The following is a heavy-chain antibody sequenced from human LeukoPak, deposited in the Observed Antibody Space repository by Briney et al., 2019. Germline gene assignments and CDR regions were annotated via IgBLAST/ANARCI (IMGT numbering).Heavy chain of an antibody. V-gene: IGHV1-69*13. D-gene: IGHD4-17*01. CDR3: ARGGDDYGDYVGWFDP. CDR1: GGTFSSYA. Sequence: SVQVSCKASGGTFSSYAISWVRQAPGQGLEWMGGIIPIFGTANYAQKFQGRVTITADESTSTAYMELSSLRSEDTAVYYCARGGDDYGDYVGWFDPWGQGTLVTVSS. CDR2: IIPIFGTA. J-gene: IGHJ5*02.